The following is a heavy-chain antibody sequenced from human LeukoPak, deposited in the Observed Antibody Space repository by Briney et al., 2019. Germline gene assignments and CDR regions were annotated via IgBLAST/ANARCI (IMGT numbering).Heavy chain of an antibody. CDR2: IYYRGST. D-gene: IGHD3-16*01. J-gene: IGHJ4*02. V-gene: IGHV4-59*06. CDR1: GGSISSYY. CDR3: ARQTDYVWGSYHIDY. Sequence: SETLSLTCTVSGGSISSYYWSWIRQYPGKGLEWIGYIYYRGSTDYNPSLKSRVTISVDTSKNQFSLKLTSVTAADTAVYYCARQTDYVWGSYHIDYWGQGTLVTVSS.